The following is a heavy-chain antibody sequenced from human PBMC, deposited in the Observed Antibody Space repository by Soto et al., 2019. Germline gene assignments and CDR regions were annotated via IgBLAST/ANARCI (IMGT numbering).Heavy chain of an antibody. Sequence: QVQLQQWGAGLLKPSETLSLTCAVYGGSFSGYYWSWIRQPPGKGLEWIGEINHSGSTNYNPSLKSXXSLSVDTSKNQFSLKLSSVTAADTAVYYCAREYGDYGVIDYWGQGTLVTVSS. J-gene: IGHJ4*02. V-gene: IGHV4-34*01. CDR2: INHSGST. CDR3: AREYGDYGVIDY. D-gene: IGHD4-17*01. CDR1: GGSFSGYY.